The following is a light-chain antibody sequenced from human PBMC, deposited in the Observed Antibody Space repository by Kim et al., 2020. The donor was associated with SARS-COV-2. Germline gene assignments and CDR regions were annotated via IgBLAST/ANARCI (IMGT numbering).Light chain of an antibody. CDR2: GAS. CDR1: QSISNNY. CDR3: QKYGSSPWT. J-gene: IGKJ1*01. V-gene: IGKV3-20*01. Sequence: ELVLTQSPDPLSLSPGERATLSCRASQSISNNYLAWYQHKPGQAPRLLLYGASSRAADIPDRFTGSGSGTDFTLTISRLEPEDFAVYYCQKYGSSPWTFGQGTKVDIK.